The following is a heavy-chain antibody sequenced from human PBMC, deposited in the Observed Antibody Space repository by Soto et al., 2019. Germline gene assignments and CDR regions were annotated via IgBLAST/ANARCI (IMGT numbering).Heavy chain of an antibody. D-gene: IGHD3-3*01. V-gene: IGHV3-7*01. CDR1: GFTFSRYW. J-gene: IGHJ6*02. CDR3: ARDSPTIFGVVPSAGGMDV. Sequence: EVQLVESGGGVVQPGGSLRLSCAASGFTFSRYWMTWVRQAPGKGLEWVANIKQDGSEIYYVDSVKGRFTISRDNAENSLYLQMNSLRAEDTAVYYCARDSPTIFGVVPSAGGMDVWGQGTTVTVSS. CDR2: IKQDGSEI.